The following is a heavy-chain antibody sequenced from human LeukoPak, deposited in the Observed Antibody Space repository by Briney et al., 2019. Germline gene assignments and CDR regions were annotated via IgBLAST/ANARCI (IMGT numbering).Heavy chain of an antibody. D-gene: IGHD3-22*01. J-gene: IGHJ4*02. CDR3: ARHLAGGSSGYYYLNY. V-gene: IGHV5-51*01. CDR2: IYPGDSDT. CDR1: GYSFTSYW. Sequence: GESLQISCQGSGYSFTSYWIGWVRQMPGKGLEWMGIIYPGDSDTRYSPSFQGQVTISAGKSISTAYLQWGSLKASDTAMYYCARHLAGGSSGYYYLNYWGQGTLVTVSS.